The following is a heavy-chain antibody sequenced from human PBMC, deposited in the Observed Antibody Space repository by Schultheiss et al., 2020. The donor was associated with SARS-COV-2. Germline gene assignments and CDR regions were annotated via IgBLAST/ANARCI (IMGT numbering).Heavy chain of an antibody. D-gene: IGHD6-6*01. Sequence: GGSLRLSCAASGFTFSNYAMSWVRQAPGKGLEWISYIRSAGNVDYADSVQGRFTISRDNARNSLFLQMNSLRAEDTAVYYCARDGLSSSSAYYYYGMDVWGQGTTVTVSS. CDR2: IRSAGNV. J-gene: IGHJ6*02. CDR3: ARDGLSSSSAYYYYGMDV. V-gene: IGHV3-48*04. CDR1: GFTFSNYA.